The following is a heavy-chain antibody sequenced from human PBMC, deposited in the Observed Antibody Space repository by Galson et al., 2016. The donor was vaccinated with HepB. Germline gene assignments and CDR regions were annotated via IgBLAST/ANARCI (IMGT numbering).Heavy chain of an antibody. V-gene: IGHV3-33*06. Sequence: SLRLSCAASGFTFSGFDMHWVRRAPGKGLEWVAFICVDGSNKYSADSVKGRFTISRDNSKSTLYLQMNGLSDEDTAVYYCAKERPSMGQRRALDVWGQGTTVTVSS. CDR2: ICVDGSNK. J-gene: IGHJ6*02. CDR1: GFTFSGFD. CDR3: AKERPSMGQRRALDV. D-gene: IGHD6-25*01.